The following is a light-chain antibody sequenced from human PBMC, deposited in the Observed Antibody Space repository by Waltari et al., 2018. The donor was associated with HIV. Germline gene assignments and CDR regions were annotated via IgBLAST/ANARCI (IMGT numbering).Light chain of an antibody. CDR3: AAWDDSVNGWV. V-gene: IGLV1-44*01. CDR1: TSNIGSNT. Sequence: QSVLTQPPSASETPGQRVTISCSGSTSNIGSNTVNWYQQLPGTAPKLLIYTKNQRPAGVPDRVSGSKYGTSASLAISGLQSEDEAHYYCAAWDDSVNGWVFGGGTKLTVL. J-gene: IGLJ3*02. CDR2: TKN.